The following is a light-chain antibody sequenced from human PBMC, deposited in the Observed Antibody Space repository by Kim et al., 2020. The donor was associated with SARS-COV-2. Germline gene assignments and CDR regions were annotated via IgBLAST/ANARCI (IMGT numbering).Light chain of an antibody. J-gene: IGLJ2*01. V-gene: IGLV3-19*01. CDR2: GRD. CDR1: SLRRYY. Sequence: SSELTQDPAVSVALGQTVRITCQGDSLRRYYATWYQQKSGQAPVLVFYGRDKRPSGIPDRFSGSSSGNTASLTITGAQAADEADYSCKSRDSRGKVVFGGGTKVTVL. CDR3: KSRDSRGKVV.